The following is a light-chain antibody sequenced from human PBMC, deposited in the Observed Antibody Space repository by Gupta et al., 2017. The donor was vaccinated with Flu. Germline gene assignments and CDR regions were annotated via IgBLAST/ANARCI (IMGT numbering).Light chain of an antibody. CDR3: QQSYSTPPLT. J-gene: IGKJ4*01. V-gene: IGKV1-39*01. CDR1: QSISSY. CDR2: AAS. Sequence: DIQMTQSPSSLSASVGDRVTIPCRASQSISSYLNWYQQKPGKAPKLLIYAASSLQSGVPSRFSGSGSGTDFTLTISSLQPEDSATYYCQQSYSTPPLTFGGGTKVEIK.